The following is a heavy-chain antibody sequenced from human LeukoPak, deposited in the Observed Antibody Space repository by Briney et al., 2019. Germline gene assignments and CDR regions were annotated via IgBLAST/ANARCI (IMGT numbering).Heavy chain of an antibody. V-gene: IGHV3-30-3*01. CDR1: GFTLSSYA. Sequence: GGSLRLSCAASGFTLSSYAMHWVRQARGKGLEWVAVISYDGSNKYYADSVKGRFTISRDNSKNTLYLQMNSLRAEDTAVYYCASSSVGAPFDYWGQGTLVTVSS. J-gene: IGHJ4*02. D-gene: IGHD1-26*01. CDR3: ASSSVGAPFDY. CDR2: ISYDGSNK.